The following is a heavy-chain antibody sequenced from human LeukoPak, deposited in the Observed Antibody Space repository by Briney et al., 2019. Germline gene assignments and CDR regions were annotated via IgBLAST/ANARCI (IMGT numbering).Heavy chain of an antibody. J-gene: IGHJ4*02. CDR1: GFTFSSYG. V-gene: IGHV3-30*18. D-gene: IGHD3-10*01. Sequence: GGSLRLSCAASGFTFSSYGMHWVRQAPGEGLEWVAVISYDGSNKYYADSVKGRFTISRDNSKNTLYLQMNSLRAEDTAVYYCAKGYYYGSGSYYNVDYWGQGTLVTVSS. CDR2: ISYDGSNK. CDR3: AKGYYYGSGSYYNVDY.